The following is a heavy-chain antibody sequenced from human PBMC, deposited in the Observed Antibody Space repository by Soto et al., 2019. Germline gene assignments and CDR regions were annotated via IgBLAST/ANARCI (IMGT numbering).Heavy chain of an antibody. CDR3: ARIAVAATTRYNYGMDV. CDR2: MSAYNGNT. D-gene: IGHD6-19*01. J-gene: IGHJ6*02. V-gene: IGHV1-18*04. Sequence: ASVKVSCKASGYTFTSYGISWVRQAPGQGLEWMGWMSAYNGNTNYAQKLQGRVTMTTDTSTSTAYMELRSLRSDDTAVYYCARIAVAATTRYNYGMDVWGQGTTVTVSS. CDR1: GYTFTSYG.